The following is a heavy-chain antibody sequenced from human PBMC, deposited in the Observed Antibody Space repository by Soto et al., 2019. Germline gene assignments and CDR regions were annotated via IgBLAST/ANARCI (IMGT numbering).Heavy chain of an antibody. Sequence: GASVKVSCKASGGTFSSYAISWVRQAPGQGLEWMGGIIPIFGTANYAQKFQGRVTITADESTSTAYMELSSLRSEDTAVYYCARDPGTRAYDSSGLFDYWGQGTLVTVSS. V-gene: IGHV1-69*13. J-gene: IGHJ4*02. CDR3: ARDPGTRAYDSSGLFDY. CDR1: GGTFSSYA. D-gene: IGHD3-22*01. CDR2: IIPIFGTA.